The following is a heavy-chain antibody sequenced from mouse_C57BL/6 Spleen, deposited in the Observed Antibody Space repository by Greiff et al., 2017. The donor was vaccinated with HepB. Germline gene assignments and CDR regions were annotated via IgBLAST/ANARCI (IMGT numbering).Heavy chain of an antibody. J-gene: IGHJ4*01. CDR3: ANSNYAYYYAMDY. V-gene: IGHV5-17*01. CDR2: ISSGSSTI. Sequence: EVKLQESGGGLVKPGGSLKLSCAASGFTFSDYGMHWVRQAPEKGLEWVAYISSGSSTIYYADTVKGRFTISRDNAKNTLFLQMTSLRSEDTAMYYCANSNYAYYYAMDYWGQGTSVTVSS. D-gene: IGHD2-5*01. CDR1: GFTFSDYG.